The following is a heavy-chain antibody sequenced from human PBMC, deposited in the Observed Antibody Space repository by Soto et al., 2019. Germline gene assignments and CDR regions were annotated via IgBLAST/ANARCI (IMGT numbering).Heavy chain of an antibody. CDR1: GGSISSGDYY. J-gene: IGHJ4*02. Sequence: QVQLQESGPGLVKPSQTLSLTCTVSGGSISSGDYYWSWIRQPPGKGLEWIGYIYYSGSTYYNPSLKSRVTISVDTSKNQFSLKLSSVTAADTAVYYCARFYDFYDSSGYYPGEFFDYWGQGTLVTVSS. CDR2: IYYSGST. D-gene: IGHD3-22*01. CDR3: ARFYDFYDSSGYYPGEFFDY. V-gene: IGHV4-30-4*01.